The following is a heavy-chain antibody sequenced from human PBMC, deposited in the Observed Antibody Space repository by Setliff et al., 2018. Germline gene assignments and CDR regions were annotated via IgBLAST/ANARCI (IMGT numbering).Heavy chain of an antibody. CDR3: AKRGPYCSGYRDAFDI. J-gene: IGHJ3*02. CDR2: ISGSGGMT. D-gene: IGHD2-15*01. Sequence: PGGSLRLSCAASGFPFSSYAMSWVRQAPGKGLGWVSGISGSGGMTYYADSVKGRFTISRDNSKNTLYLQMNSVRAEDAAVYYCAKRGPYCSGYRDAFDIWGQGTMVTVSS. CDR1: GFPFSSYA. V-gene: IGHV3-23*01.